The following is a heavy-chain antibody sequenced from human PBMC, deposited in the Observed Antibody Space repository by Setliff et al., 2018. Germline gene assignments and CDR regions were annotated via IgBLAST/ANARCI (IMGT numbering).Heavy chain of an antibody. CDR2: IDHSGST. CDR3: ARAGPTVTFFRVLVISWWDP. D-gene: IGHD3-3*01. J-gene: IGHJ5*02. CDR1: GYSISSGYY. Sequence: PSETLSLTCAVSGYSISSGYYWGWIRQPPGKGLEWIGSIDHSGSTHYNPSLKSRVTISVDTSKNQFSLKLSSVTAADTATYYCARAGPTVTFFRVLVISWWDPWGQGSLVTVSS. V-gene: IGHV4-38-2*01.